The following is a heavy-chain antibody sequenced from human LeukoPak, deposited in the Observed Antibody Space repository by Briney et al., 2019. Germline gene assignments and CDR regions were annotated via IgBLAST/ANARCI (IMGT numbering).Heavy chain of an antibody. CDR3: ARVVSPWELPHPSDAFDI. J-gene: IGHJ3*02. CDR1: GFSFTNYW. D-gene: IGHD1-26*01. Sequence: GGSLRLSCAASGFSFTNYWMHWVRQAPGKGLVWVSHINSDGSATRYADSVKGRFTISRDNAMNTLYLQMNSLRGEDTAVYYCARVVSPWELPHPSDAFDIWGQGTMVTVSS. CDR2: INSDGSAT. V-gene: IGHV3-74*01.